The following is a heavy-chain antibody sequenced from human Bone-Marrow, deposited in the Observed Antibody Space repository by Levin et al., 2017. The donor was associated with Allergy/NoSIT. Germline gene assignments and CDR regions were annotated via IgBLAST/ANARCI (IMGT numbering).Heavy chain of an antibody. CDR1: GFTFSSYA. V-gene: IGHV3-30*04. CDR3: ARDLVVVPAAPTNYYDYGMDV. D-gene: IGHD2-2*01. Sequence: PGGSLRLSCAASGFTFSSYAMHWVRQAPGKGLEWVAVISYDGSNKYYADSVKGRFTISRDNSKNTLYLQMNSLRAEDTAVYYCARDLVVVPAAPTNYYDYGMDVWGQGTTVTVSS. J-gene: IGHJ6*02. CDR2: ISYDGSNK.